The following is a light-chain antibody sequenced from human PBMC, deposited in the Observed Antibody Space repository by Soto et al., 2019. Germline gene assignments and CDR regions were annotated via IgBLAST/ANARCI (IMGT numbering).Light chain of an antibody. CDR3: QQYGSSPPRLT. V-gene: IGKV3-20*01. Sequence: EIVLTQSPGTLSLSPGERATLSCRASQSVSSSYLAWYQQKPGQAHRLLIYGASSRATGIPDRFSGSGSVTDFTLTISRLEPEDFAVYYCQQYGSSPPRLTFGGGTKVEIK. CDR2: GAS. J-gene: IGKJ4*01. CDR1: QSVSSSY.